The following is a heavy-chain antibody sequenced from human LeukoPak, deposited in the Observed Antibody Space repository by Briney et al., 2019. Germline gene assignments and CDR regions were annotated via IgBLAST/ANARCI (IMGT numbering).Heavy chain of an antibody. J-gene: IGHJ5*02. Sequence: SVKVSCKASGGTFSSYAVSWVRQAPGQGLEWMGGIIPIFGTANYAQKFQGRVTITADESTSTAYMELSSLRSEDTAVYYCARGLYSSGYNWFDPWGQGTLVTVSS. CDR3: ARGLYSSGYNWFDP. D-gene: IGHD6-19*01. V-gene: IGHV1-69*13. CDR2: IIPIFGTA. CDR1: GGTFSSYA.